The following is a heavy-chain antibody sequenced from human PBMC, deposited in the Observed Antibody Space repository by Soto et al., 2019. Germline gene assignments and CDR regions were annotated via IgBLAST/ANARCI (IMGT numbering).Heavy chain of an antibody. CDR2: IYYTGST. J-gene: IGHJ5*02. Sequence: SETLSLTCTVSGGSISGYYWSWIRQPPGKRLEWIGYIYYTGSTNYNPSLRSRVTISIDTSKNQFSLKLSSVTAADTAVYYCARNAAEHMPHWFDPWGQGTLLTVSS. D-gene: IGHD1-1*01. CDR3: ARNAAEHMPHWFDP. CDR1: GGSISGYY. V-gene: IGHV4-59*08.